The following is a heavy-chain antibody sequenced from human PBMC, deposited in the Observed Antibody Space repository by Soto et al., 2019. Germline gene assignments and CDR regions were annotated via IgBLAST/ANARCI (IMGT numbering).Heavy chain of an antibody. V-gene: IGHV3-64*01. CDR2: ITSNGGNT. CDR3: ARLIPFGYGMDV. CDR1: GFTFSSYA. D-gene: IGHD2-21*01. Sequence: EVQLVESGGGLVQPGGSLRLSCAASGFTFSSYAMHWVRQAPGKGLEYVSAITSNGGNTDYASSVKGRFTISRDNSKNTRYLQMGCLRAEDVAVYYCARLIPFGYGMDVWGQGTTVTVSS. J-gene: IGHJ6*02.